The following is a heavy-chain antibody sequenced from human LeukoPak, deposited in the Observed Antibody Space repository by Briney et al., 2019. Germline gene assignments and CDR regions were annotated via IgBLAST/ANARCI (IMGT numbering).Heavy chain of an antibody. CDR3: ANGQQLEFFDY. V-gene: IGHV3-23*01. CDR2: FSGSGGST. J-gene: IGHJ4*02. D-gene: IGHD6-13*01. Sequence: WVSPFSGSGGSTYYADSVKGRFTISRDNSKNTLYLQMNSLRAEDTAVYYCANGQQLEFFDYWGQGTLVTVSS.